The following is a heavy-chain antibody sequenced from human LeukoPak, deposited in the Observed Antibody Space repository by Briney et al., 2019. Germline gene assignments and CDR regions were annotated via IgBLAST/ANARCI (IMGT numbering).Heavy chain of an antibody. CDR3: ARHESDHHYDFWSGPHYYYYMDV. J-gene: IGHJ6*03. D-gene: IGHD3-3*01. V-gene: IGHV4-39*01. CDR2: IYYSGST. CDR1: GGSISSSSYY. Sequence: SETLSLTCTVSGGSISSSSYYWGWIRQPPGKGLEWIGSIYYSGSTYYNPSLKSRVTISVDTSKNQFSLKLSSVTAADTAVYYCARHESDHHYDFWSGPHYYYYMDVWGKGTTATVSS.